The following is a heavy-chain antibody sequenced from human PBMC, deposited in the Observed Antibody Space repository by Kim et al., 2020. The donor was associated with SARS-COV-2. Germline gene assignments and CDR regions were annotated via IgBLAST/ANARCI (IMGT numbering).Heavy chain of an antibody. CDR3: ARHQGGSTSWRNWFDP. V-gene: IGHV5-10-1*01. D-gene: IGHD2-2*01. CDR2: IDPSDSFT. CDR1: GYIFSKYW. J-gene: IGHJ5*02. Sequence: GESLKISCKGSGYIFSKYWISWVRQRPGKGLEWMGKIDPSDSFTRYSPSFQGHVTISVDESISTVFLNWDSLNASDTAVYYCARHQGGSTSWRNWFDPWGTETRFTSSS.